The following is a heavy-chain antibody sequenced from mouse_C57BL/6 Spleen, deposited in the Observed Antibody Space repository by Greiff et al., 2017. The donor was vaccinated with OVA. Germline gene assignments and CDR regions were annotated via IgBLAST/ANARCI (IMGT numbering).Heavy chain of an antibody. CDR2: IDPETGGT. CDR3: TRLPLFAY. J-gene: IGHJ3*01. CDR1: GYTFTDYE. Sequence: QVHVKQSGAELVRPGASVTLSCKASGYTFTDYEMHWVKQTPVHGLEWIGAIDPETGGTAYNQKFKGKAILTADKSSSTAYMELRSLTSEDSAVYYCTRLPLFAYWGQGTLVTVSA. V-gene: IGHV1-15*01.